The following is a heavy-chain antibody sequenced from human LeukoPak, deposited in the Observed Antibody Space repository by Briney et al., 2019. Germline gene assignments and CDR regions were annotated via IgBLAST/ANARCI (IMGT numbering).Heavy chain of an antibody. D-gene: IGHD1-26*01. CDR3: AKDGGPSSSGSQFFNY. Sequence: GGSLRLSCAASGFTFISYAMNWVRQAPGKGLEWVSGISGSGGSTYYADSVKGRFTISRDNSKNTLYLQMDSLRVEDTAVYYCAKDGGPSSSGSQFFNYWGQGALVTVSS. J-gene: IGHJ4*02. V-gene: IGHV3-23*01. CDR2: ISGSGGST. CDR1: GFTFISYA.